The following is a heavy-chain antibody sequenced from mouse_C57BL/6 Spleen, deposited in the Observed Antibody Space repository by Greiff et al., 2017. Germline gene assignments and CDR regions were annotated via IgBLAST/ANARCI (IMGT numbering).Heavy chain of an antibody. D-gene: IGHD1-1*01. CDR2: INPGSGGT. CDR1: GYAFTNYL. Sequence: VQLQQSGAELVRPGTSVKVSCKASGYAFTNYLIAWVKQRPGQGLEWIGVINPGSGGTNYNEKFKGKATLTADKSSSTAYMQLSSLTSEDSAVYFCARRDYGSSYGFAYWGQGTLVTVSA. J-gene: IGHJ3*01. V-gene: IGHV1-54*01. CDR3: ARRDYGSSYGFAY.